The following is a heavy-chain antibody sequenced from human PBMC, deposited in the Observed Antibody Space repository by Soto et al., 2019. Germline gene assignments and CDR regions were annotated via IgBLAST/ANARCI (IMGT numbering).Heavy chain of an antibody. CDR2: ISYDGSNK. V-gene: IGHV3-30*03. CDR1: GFTFSSYG. J-gene: IGHJ4*01. D-gene: IGHD6-19*01. CDR3: ARVHVMVVAGSTFDY. Sequence: GGSLRLSCGASGFTFSSYGMHWVRQAPGKGLEWVAVISYDGSNKYYADSVKGRFTISRDNSKNTLYLQMNSLRADDTAVYYCARVHVMVVAGSTFDYWGHGTLVTVSP.